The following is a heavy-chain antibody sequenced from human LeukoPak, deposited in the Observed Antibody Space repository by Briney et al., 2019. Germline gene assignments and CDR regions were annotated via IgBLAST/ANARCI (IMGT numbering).Heavy chain of an antibody. Sequence: GGSLRLSCAASGFTFSSYVMNWVRQAPGKGLEWVSYISSSGRTIYYADSVKGRFTISRDNAKNSLYLQMNGLRAEDTAVYYCAELGITMIGGVWGKGTTVTISS. J-gene: IGHJ6*04. V-gene: IGHV3-48*03. CDR1: GFTFSSYV. D-gene: IGHD3-10*02. CDR3: AELGITMIGGV. CDR2: ISSSGRTI.